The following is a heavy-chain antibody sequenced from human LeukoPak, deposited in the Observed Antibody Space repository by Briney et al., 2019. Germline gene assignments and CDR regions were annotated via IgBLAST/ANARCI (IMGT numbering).Heavy chain of an antibody. CDR2: VTRNGDTT. CDR1: GFIFSSYA. Sequence: GGSLRLSCAASGFIFSSYAMSWVRQAPGKGLEWVSAVTRNGDTTYYADSVKGRFTISRDNSKNTLYLQMNSLRAEDTAVYYCAKDRNQYFDPNFDYWGQGTLVTVSS. V-gene: IGHV3-23*01. J-gene: IGHJ4*02. CDR3: AKDRNQYFDPNFDY. D-gene: IGHD3-9*01.